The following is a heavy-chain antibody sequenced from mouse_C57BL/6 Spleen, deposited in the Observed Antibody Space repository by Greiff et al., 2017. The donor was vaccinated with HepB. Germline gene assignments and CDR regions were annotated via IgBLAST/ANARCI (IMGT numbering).Heavy chain of an antibody. CDR1: GYSFTGYY. V-gene: IGHV1-42*01. CDR3: ARNDYLFDY. D-gene: IGHD5-5*01. Sequence: EVQLQQSGPELVKPGASVKISCKASGYSFTGYYMNWVKQSPEKSLEWIGEINPSTGGTTYNQKFKAKATLTVDKSSSTAYMQLKSLTSEDSAVYYCARNDYLFDYWGQGTTLTVSS. J-gene: IGHJ2*01. CDR2: INPSTGGT.